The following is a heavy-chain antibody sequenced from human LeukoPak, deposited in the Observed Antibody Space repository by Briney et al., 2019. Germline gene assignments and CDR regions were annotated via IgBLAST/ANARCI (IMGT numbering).Heavy chain of an antibody. CDR3: ARGGYFYDSSGYYEGYYYYYGMDV. CDR1: GYTFTSYD. D-gene: IGHD3-22*01. Sequence: ASVKVSCKAPGYTFTSYDINWVRQATGQGLEWMGWMNPNSGNTGYAQKFQGRVTMTRNTSISTAYMELSSLRSEDTAVYYCARGGYFYDSSGYYEGYYYYYGMDVWGQGTTVTVSS. V-gene: IGHV1-8*01. J-gene: IGHJ6*02. CDR2: MNPNSGNT.